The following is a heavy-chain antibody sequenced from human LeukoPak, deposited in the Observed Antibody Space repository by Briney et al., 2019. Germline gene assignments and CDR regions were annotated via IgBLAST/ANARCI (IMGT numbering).Heavy chain of an antibody. D-gene: IGHD3-22*01. CDR2: FYSGGNT. V-gene: IGHV3-53*01. Sequence: GGSLRLSCAASGFTVSSNYMSWVRQAPGKGLECISVFYSGGNTYYADSVKGRFTISRDNSKNTLYLQMNSLRAEDTAVYYCARGRNYYDSSGYLLTWGQGTLVTVSS. J-gene: IGHJ5*02. CDR3: ARGRNYYDSSGYLLT. CDR1: GFTVSSNY.